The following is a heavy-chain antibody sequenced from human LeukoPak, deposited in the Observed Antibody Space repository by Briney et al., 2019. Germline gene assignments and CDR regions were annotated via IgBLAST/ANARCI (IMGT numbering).Heavy chain of an antibody. V-gene: IGHV3-23*01. CDR3: AKDQGYSGYDPLDY. CDR1: GFTFSSYA. D-gene: IGHD5-12*01. J-gene: IGHJ4*02. Sequence: GGSLRLSCAASGFTFSSYAMSWVRQAPGKGLEWVSDISGSGGRTYYVDSVKGRFTISRDNSKNTLYLQMNSLRAEDTAVYYCAKDQGYSGYDPLDYWGQGTLVTVSS. CDR2: ISGSGGRT.